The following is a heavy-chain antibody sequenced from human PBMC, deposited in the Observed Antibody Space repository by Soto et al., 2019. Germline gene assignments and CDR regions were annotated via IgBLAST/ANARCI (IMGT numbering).Heavy chain of an antibody. J-gene: IGHJ5*02. D-gene: IGHD2-2*01. CDR1: GFTFSSYS. V-gene: IGHV3-21*01. CDR3: ARGSIVVVPAANNWFDP. CDR2: ISSSSSYI. Sequence: LRLSCAASGFTFSSYSMNWVRQAPGKGLEWVSSISSSSSYIYYADSVKGRFTISRDNAKNSLYLQMNSLRAEDTAVYYCARGSIVVVPAANNWFDPWGQGTLVTVSS.